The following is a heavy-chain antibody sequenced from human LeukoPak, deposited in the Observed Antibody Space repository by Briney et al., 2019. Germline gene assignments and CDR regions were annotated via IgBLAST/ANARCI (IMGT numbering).Heavy chain of an antibody. CDR1: GFPFSSYA. D-gene: IGHD3-22*01. CDR3: ARGGSSGYDYNAFDM. CDR2: ISGNGGST. V-gene: IGHV3-64D*06. J-gene: IGHJ3*02. Sequence: PGGSLRLSCSASGFPFSSYAMHWVRQAPGKGLEYVSSISGNGGSTYYADSVKGRFTFSRDNSKNTLYLQISSLRAEDTAVYYCARGGSSGYDYNAFDMWGQGTVVTVSS.